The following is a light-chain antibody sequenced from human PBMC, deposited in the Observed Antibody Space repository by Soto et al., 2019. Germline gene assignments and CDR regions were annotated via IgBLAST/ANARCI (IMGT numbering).Light chain of an antibody. CDR1: QSVSSSY. V-gene: IGKV3-20*01. J-gene: IGKJ1*01. CDR3: QQYGSSPPGT. Sequence: EIVLTQSPGTLSLSPGERATLSCRASQSVSSSYLAWYQQKPGQAPRLLIYGASSRATGIPDRFSGRGSGTDFTLTILRLEPEDFAVYYCQQYGSSPPGTFGQGTKVEIK. CDR2: GAS.